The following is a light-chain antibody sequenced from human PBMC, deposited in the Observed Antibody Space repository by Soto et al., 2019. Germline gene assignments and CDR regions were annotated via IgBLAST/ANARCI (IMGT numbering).Light chain of an antibody. J-gene: IGKJ3*01. CDR3: QQYGSSLFT. V-gene: IGKV3-20*01. CDR1: QSVSSIY. CDR2: GAS. Sequence: IVLTQSPGTLSLSPGERATLSCRARQSVSSIYLAWYQQKPGQAPRLLIYGASSRATGIPDRFSGSGSGTDFTLTISRLEPEDFAVYYCQQYGSSLFTFGPGTKVDIK.